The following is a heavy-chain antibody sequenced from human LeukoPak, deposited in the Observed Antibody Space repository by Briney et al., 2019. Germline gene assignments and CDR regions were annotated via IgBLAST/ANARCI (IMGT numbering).Heavy chain of an antibody. Sequence: SETLSLTCTVSGGSISSSSYYWGWIRQPPGKGLEWIGSIYYSGSTYYNPSLKSRVTISVDTSKNQFSLKLSSVTAADTAVYYCARVAPPIAAAGRGYYFDYWGQGTLVTVSS. CDR3: ARVAPPIAAAGRGYYFDY. D-gene: IGHD6-13*01. V-gene: IGHV4-39*01. CDR2: IYYSGST. CDR1: GGSISSSSYY. J-gene: IGHJ4*02.